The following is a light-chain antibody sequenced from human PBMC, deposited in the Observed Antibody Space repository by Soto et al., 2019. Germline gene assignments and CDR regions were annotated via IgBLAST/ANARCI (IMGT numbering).Light chain of an antibody. CDR1: QGIIDD. CDR2: AAS. CDR3: QKYNSAPQT. Sequence: DIQMTQSPSSLSASVGDRVTITCRASQGIIDDLAWYQQKPGRAPKLLIYAASTLQSGVPSRFSGSGSGTDFTLTISSLQPDDVATYYCQKYNSAPQTFGPGTKVEIK. J-gene: IGKJ1*01. V-gene: IGKV1-27*01.